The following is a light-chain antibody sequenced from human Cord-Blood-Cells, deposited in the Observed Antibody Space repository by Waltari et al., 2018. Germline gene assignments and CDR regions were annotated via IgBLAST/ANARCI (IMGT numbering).Light chain of an antibody. CDR3: CSYAGSSTWV. Sequence: QSALTQPASVSGSPGQSITISCTGTSSDVGSYNLVSWYQQHPGKAPKLMIYEGSKRPSGVSNRVSGSKSGNTASLTISGLLAEDEADYYCCSYAGSSTWVFGGGTKLTVL. CDR2: EGS. CDR1: SSDVGSYNL. V-gene: IGLV2-23*01. J-gene: IGLJ3*02.